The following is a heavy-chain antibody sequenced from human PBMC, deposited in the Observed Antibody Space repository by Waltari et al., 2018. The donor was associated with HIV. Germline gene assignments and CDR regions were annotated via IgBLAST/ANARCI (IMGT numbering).Heavy chain of an antibody. CDR2: IGGSGGRI. D-gene: IGHD3-10*01. V-gene: IGHV3-23*01. CDR1: GFTFTAYA. J-gene: IGHJ4*02. Sequence: VQVLASGGGLVKQGGSATLSRNTSGFTFTAYAKGGVRQAPGKGLEWVSGIGGSGGRISYGDFAKGRFIISRDNSNNTLYLRMRSLRAEDTARYYCARDQASYYDSSAYAHWGQGTLVTVSS. CDR3: ARDQASYYDSSAYAH.